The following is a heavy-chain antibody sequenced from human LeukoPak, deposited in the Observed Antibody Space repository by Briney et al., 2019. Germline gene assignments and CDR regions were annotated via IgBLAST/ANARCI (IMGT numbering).Heavy chain of an antibody. CDR2: INPNSGGT. CDR3: SRAVRAAGRPFDY. D-gene: IGHD6-25*01. Sequence: ASVTVSFTSSGSTFTFYYMHWVRQAQGPGLEWMGWINPNSGGTNYAQKFQGRVTMARHTSISTAYMELIRLRSDDTAVYYCSRAVRAAGRPFDYWGQGTLVTVSS. CDR1: GSTFTFYY. J-gene: IGHJ4*02. V-gene: IGHV1-2*02.